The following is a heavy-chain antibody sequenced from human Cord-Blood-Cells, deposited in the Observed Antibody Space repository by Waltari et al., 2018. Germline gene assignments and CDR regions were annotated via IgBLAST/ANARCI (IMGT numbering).Heavy chain of an antibody. CDR1: GYPFTGYY. Sequence: QVQLVQSGAEVKKPGASVKVSCKASGYPFTGYYMHWVRQAPGQGLEWMGWINPNSGGTNYAQKFQGWVTMTRDTSISTAYMGLSRLRSDDTAVYYCAKDDGELHWYFDRWGRGTLVTVSS. CDR2: INPNSGGT. CDR3: AKDDGELHWYFDR. V-gene: IGHV1-2*04. D-gene: IGHD1-26*01. J-gene: IGHJ2*01.